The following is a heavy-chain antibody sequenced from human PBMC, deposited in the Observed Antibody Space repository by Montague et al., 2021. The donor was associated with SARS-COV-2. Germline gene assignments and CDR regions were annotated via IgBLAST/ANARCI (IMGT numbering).Heavy chain of an antibody. Sequence: SLRLSCEASDFSLDLSWMSWFRQAPGKGLEWVANIMADGSQKYYLDSVKGRFTISRDKAYKSVYLQMNSLRVEDTAVYYCAREKTVRGIYYFGMDVWGQGTTVTVSS. V-gene: IGHV3-7*03. CDR1: DFSLDLSW. CDR3: AREKTVRGIYYFGMDV. D-gene: IGHD4-11*01. J-gene: IGHJ6*02. CDR2: IMADGSQK.